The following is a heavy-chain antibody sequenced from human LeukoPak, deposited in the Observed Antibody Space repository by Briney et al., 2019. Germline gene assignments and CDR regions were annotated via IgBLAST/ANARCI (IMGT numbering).Heavy chain of an antibody. Sequence: GGSLRLSCAASGFTFSDYYMSWIRQALGKGLEWVSYISSSGSTIYYADSVKGRFTISRDNAKNSLYLQMNSLRAEDTAVYYCAKPLFLAAAGTGSFDYWGQGTLVTVSS. CDR1: GFTFSDYY. CDR3: AKPLFLAAAGTGSFDY. J-gene: IGHJ4*02. CDR2: ISSSGSTI. D-gene: IGHD6-13*01. V-gene: IGHV3-11*04.